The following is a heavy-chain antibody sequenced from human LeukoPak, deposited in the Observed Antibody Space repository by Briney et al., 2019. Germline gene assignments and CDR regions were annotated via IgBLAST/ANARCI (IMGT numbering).Heavy chain of an antibody. CDR3: AKDPYMDV. V-gene: IGHV3-9*01. CDR2: INWNSGTM. J-gene: IGHJ6*03. CDR1: GFSFADAT. Sequence: GGSLRLSCAASGFSFADATMHWVRQVPGKGLEWVSGINWNSGTMGYADSVKGRFTVSRDNAKDSLYLQMNSLKTEDTALYYCAKDPYMDVWGKGTTVTVSS.